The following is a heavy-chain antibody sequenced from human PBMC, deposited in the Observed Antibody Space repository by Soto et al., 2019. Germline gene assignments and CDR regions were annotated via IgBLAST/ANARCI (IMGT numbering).Heavy chain of an antibody. J-gene: IGHJ6*02. V-gene: IGHV1-24*01. CDR1: GYTLTELS. CDR2: FDPEDGET. CDR3: ATGNVRGVLRFLEWLGPPYYYYGMDV. D-gene: IGHD3-3*01. Sequence: ASVKVSCKVSGYTLTELSMHWVRQAPGKGLEWMGGFDPEDGETIYAQKFRGRVTMTEDTSTDTAYMELSSLRSEDTAVYYCATGNVRGVLRFLEWLGPPYYYYGMDVWGQGTTVTVSS.